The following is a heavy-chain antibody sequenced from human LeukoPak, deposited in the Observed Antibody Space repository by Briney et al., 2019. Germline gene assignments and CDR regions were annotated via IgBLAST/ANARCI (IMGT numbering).Heavy chain of an antibody. CDR2: MSAYNGNT. Sequence: ASVKVSCKASGYTFTNYGISWVRQAPGQGLEWMGWMSAYNGNTDYAQKFQGRVTMTTDTSTSTAYMELRSLRSEDTAVYYCARPDYGDYAFDYWGQGTLVTVSS. CDR1: GYTFTNYG. J-gene: IGHJ4*02. D-gene: IGHD4-17*01. V-gene: IGHV1-18*01. CDR3: ARPDYGDYAFDY.